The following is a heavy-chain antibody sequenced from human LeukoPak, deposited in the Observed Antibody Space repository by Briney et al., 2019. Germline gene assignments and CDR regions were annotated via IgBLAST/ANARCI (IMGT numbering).Heavy chain of an antibody. CDR2: IYTSGST. J-gene: IGHJ6*03. Sequence: SETLSLTCTVSGGSISSGSYYWRWIRQPAGKGLEWIGRIYTSGSTNYNPSLKSRVTISVDTSKNQFSLKLSSVTAADTAVYYCASSSWYPYYYYYMDVWGKGTTVTISS. D-gene: IGHD6-13*01. CDR3: ASSSWYPYYYYYMDV. CDR1: GGSISSGSYY. V-gene: IGHV4-61*02.